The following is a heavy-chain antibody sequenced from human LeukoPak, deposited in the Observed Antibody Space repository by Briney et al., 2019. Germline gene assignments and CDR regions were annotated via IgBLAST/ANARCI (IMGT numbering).Heavy chain of an antibody. J-gene: IGHJ4*02. V-gene: IGHV3-33*08. CDR2: IWYDGSNT. D-gene: IGHD6-6*01. Sequence: PGGSLRLSCAVSGFTFSSYAMSWVRQAPGKGLEWVAVIWYDGSNTYYADSVKGRFTISRDNSKNTLYLQMNSLRAEDTAVYYCARDHSDPSSSSWRYFDYCGQGNLITVSS. CDR3: ARDHSDPSSSSWRYFDY. CDR1: GFTFSSYA.